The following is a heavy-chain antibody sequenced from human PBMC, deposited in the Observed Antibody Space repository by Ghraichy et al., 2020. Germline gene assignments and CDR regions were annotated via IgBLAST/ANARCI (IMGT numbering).Heavy chain of an antibody. V-gene: IGHV4-59*01. CDR3: ARSNRFGGNSLDI. J-gene: IGHJ3*02. Sequence: SETLSLTCAVSGVSMENYWGWIRQPPGKGLEWIGYVYYTGASYSSPSLQSRVTIAVDMSKNLFSLALRSVTAADTAVYFCARSNRFGGNSLDIWSQGTMVTVSS. CDR1: GVSMENY. D-gene: IGHD3-3*01. CDR2: VYYTGAS.